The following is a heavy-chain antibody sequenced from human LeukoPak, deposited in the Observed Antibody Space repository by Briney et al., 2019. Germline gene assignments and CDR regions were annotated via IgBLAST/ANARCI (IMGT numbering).Heavy chain of an antibody. J-gene: IGHJ4*02. CDR3: TPDILTGYFDY. CDR1: GFTFSNAW. CDR2: IKSKTDGGTT. V-gene: IGHV3-15*01. Sequence: GGSLRLSCAASGFTFSNAWMSWVRQAPGKGLEWVGRIKSKTDGGTTDFAAPVKGRFTISRDDSKNTLYLQMNSLKTEDTAVYYCTPDILTGYFDYWGQGTLVTVSS. D-gene: IGHD3-9*01.